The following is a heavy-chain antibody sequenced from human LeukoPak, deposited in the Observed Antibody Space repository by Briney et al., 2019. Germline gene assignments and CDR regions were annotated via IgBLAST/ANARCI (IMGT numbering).Heavy chain of an antibody. CDR3: ARVGNFWSGPNDYYYYMDV. CDR2: IIPIFGTA. J-gene: IGHJ6*03. Sequence: GASVKVSCKASGGTFSSYAISWVRQAPGQGLEWMGGIIPIFGTANYAQKFQGRVTITADESTSTAYMELSSLRSEDTAVYYCARVGNFWSGPNDYYYYMDVWGKGTTVTVSS. CDR1: GGTFSSYA. D-gene: IGHD3-3*01. V-gene: IGHV1-69*13.